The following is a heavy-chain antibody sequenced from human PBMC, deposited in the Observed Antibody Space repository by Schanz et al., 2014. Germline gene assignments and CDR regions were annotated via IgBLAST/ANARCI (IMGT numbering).Heavy chain of an antibody. CDR3: DGDGTLYFLNWLHP. V-gene: IGHV1-46*02. J-gene: IGHJ5*02. D-gene: IGHD3-9*01. CDR2: ISPSTGRT. CDR1: GYTFNNYY. Sequence: QLVQSGPEVREPGASVKVSCKASGYTFNNYYRHWVRQAPGQRPAWLGVISPSTGRTTYAPKFQDRVTNTRDTSMTTVYMERSSLRSEDTAIDYRDGDGTLYFLNWLHPWGQ.